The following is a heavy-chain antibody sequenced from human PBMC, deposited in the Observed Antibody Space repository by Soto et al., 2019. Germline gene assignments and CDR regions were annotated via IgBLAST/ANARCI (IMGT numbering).Heavy chain of an antibody. Sequence: GGSLRLSCAASGFTFSSYSMNWVRQAPGKGLEWVSSISSSSTYIYYADSVKGRFTISRDNAKNSLYLQMNSLRAEDTAVYYCARDPGFDRRITIFRGDPFLWGQGTLVTVSS. J-gene: IGHJ4*02. V-gene: IGHV3-21*01. CDR1: GFTFSSYS. CDR3: ARDPGFDRRITIFRGDPFL. D-gene: IGHD3-10*01. CDR2: ISSSSTYI.